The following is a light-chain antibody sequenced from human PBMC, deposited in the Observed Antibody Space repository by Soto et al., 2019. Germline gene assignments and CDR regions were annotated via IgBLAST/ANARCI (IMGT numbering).Light chain of an antibody. V-gene: IGKV3-20*01. CDR2: GAS. CDR3: QQYGSSSFT. Sequence: EIVLTQSPGTLFLSAGERATLSCRASQSVSSSYLAWYQQKPGQAPRLLIYGASSRATGIPDRFSGSGSGTDFTLTISRLEPEDFAVYYCQQYGSSSFTFGPGTKVDIK. J-gene: IGKJ3*01. CDR1: QSVSSSY.